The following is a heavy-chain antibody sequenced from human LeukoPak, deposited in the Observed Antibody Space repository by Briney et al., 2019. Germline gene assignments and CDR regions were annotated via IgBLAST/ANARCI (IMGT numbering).Heavy chain of an antibody. CDR2: IGTAGDT. J-gene: IGHJ4*02. CDR1: GFTFSSYD. CDR3: ATEKGDSPDY. Sequence: GGSLRLSCAASGFTFSSYDMHWVRQATGKGLEWVSAIGTAGDTYYPDSVKGRFTISRDNSKNTLYLLMNSLRADDTAVYYCATEKGDSPDYWGQGTLVTVSS. V-gene: IGHV3-13*01. D-gene: IGHD2-21*01.